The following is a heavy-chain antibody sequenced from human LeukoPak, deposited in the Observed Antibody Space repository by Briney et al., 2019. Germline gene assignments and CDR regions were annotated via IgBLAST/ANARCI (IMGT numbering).Heavy chain of an antibody. CDR3: AGEAAYYDFWSGYSPVDY. CDR2: IYTSGST. D-gene: IGHD3-3*01. J-gene: IGHJ4*02. CDR1: GGSISSYY. Sequence: SETLSLTCTVSGGSISSYYWSWIRQPAGKGLEWIGRIYTSGSTNYNPSLKSRVTMSVDTSKNQFSLKLSSVTAADTAVYYCAGEAAYYDFWSGYSPVDYWGQGTLVTVSS. V-gene: IGHV4-4*07.